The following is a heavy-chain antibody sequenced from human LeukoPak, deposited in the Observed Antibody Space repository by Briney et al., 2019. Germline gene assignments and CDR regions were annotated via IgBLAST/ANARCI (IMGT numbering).Heavy chain of an antibody. D-gene: IGHD2-15*01. V-gene: IGHV1-8*01. CDR2: MNPNSGNT. J-gene: IGHJ6*02. Sequence: ASVKVSCKASGYTFTSYDINWVRQATGQGLEWMGWMNPNSGNTGYAQKFQGRVTMTRNTSISTAYMELSSLRSEDTAVYYCAREGLYCSGGSCYWYYYYGMDVWGQGTTVTVFS. CDR1: GYTFTSYD. CDR3: AREGLYCSGGSCYWYYYYGMDV.